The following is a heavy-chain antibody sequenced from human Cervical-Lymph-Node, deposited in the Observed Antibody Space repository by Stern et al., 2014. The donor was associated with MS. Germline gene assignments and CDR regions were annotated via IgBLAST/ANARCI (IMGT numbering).Heavy chain of an antibody. CDR3: ASDSSGYYLSFDY. V-gene: IGHV4-61*01. Sequence: QVQLQAAGPGLVKPSETLSLTCTVSAGSVSSGSYYWSWIRQPPGKGLEWLGHIHYSGSTNYNSSLTSRVTISVDQFKNQFSLKLSSVTAADTAVYYCASDSSGYYLSFDYWGQGTLVTVSS. CDR2: IHYSGST. D-gene: IGHD3-22*01. CDR1: AGSVSSGSYY. J-gene: IGHJ4*02.